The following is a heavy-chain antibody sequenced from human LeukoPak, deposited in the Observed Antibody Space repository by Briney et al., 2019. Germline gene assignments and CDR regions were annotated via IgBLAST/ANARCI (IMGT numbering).Heavy chain of an antibody. CDR1: GFTFDDYA. J-gene: IGHJ3*01. Sequence: GGSLRLSCAASGFTFDDYAMHWVRQAPGKGLEWVSLIGGDGGNTHYADSVKGRVTISRDNRKNSLYLQMNSLRTEDTALYYCAKAVLGDDAFDVWGRGTMVTVSS. D-gene: IGHD3-16*01. CDR2: IGGDGGNT. CDR3: AKAVLGDDAFDV. V-gene: IGHV3-43*02.